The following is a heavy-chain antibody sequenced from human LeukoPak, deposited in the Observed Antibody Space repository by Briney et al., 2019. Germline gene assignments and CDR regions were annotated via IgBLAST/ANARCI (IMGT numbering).Heavy chain of an antibody. CDR2: ISGSGGST. Sequence: GGSLRLSCAASGFTFSTYGMHWVRQAPGKGLEWVSSISGSGGSTYYADSVKGRFTISRDNSKKTLFLQMNSLRAEDTAVYYCANDRDYSNSYFDDWGQGTLVTVSS. D-gene: IGHD4-11*01. V-gene: IGHV3-23*01. CDR1: GFTFSTYG. J-gene: IGHJ4*02. CDR3: ANDRDYSNSYFDD.